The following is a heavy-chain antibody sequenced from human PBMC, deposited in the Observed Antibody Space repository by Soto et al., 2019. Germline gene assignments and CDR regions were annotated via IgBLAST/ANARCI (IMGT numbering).Heavy chain of an antibody. CDR3: ARDRYYDSSGAYYFDY. J-gene: IGHJ4*02. D-gene: IGHD3-22*01. V-gene: IGHV4-59*01. CDR2: IYYSGST. CDR1: GGSISSYY. Sequence: SETLSLTCTVSGGSISSYYWSWIRQPPGKGLEWIGYIYYSGSTNYNPSLKSRVTISVDTSKNQFSLKLSSVTAADTAVYYCARDRYYDSSGAYYFDYWGQGTLVTVSS.